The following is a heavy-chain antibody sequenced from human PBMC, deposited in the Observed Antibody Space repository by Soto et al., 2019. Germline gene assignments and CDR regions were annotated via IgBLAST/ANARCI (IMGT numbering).Heavy chain of an antibody. D-gene: IGHD2-15*01. Sequence: QVQLQESGPGLVKPSETLSLTCTVSGDSMSTNYWTWIRQPPGKGLEWIAYVHYTGSATYNPSLQSRVTISVDTSKNQISLKVSSVTAADTAVYYCARGRGDARGTRFDYWGQGTLVTVSS. J-gene: IGHJ4*02. CDR1: GDSMSTNY. V-gene: IGHV4-59*01. CDR2: VHYTGSA. CDR3: ARGRGDARGTRFDY.